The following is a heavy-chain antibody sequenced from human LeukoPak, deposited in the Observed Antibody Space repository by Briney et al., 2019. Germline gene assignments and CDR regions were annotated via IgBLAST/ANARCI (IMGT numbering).Heavy chain of an antibody. Sequence: ASVKVSCKASGYTFTDYYMHWVRQAPGQGLAWMGRINPNSGDTNYIQKFRGRVTMTRDTSISTAYMDLRSLKSDDTAVYYCARDRGSGGNHFDYWGQGTLVTVSS. D-gene: IGHD3-16*01. V-gene: IGHV1-2*06. CDR2: INPNSGDT. CDR1: GYTFTDYY. J-gene: IGHJ4*02. CDR3: ARDRGSGGNHFDY.